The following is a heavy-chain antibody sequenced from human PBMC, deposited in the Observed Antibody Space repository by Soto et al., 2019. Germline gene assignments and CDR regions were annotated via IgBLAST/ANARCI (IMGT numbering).Heavy chain of an antibody. D-gene: IGHD4-4*01. V-gene: IGHV3-11*05. CDR2: ISGTTFHT. J-gene: IGHJ6*02. Sequence: QVQLVESGGGLVKPGGSLILSCVASDFIFSDYYMSWIRQTPGQGLEWGSCISGTTFHTTYADSVRGRFTISRDNTKKSLNLQRDSLRAEDTATYYCARFLSDSHNYPDYYCGMEVWGQGTTVTASS. CDR1: DFIFSDYY. CDR3: ARFLSDSHNYPDYYCGMEV.